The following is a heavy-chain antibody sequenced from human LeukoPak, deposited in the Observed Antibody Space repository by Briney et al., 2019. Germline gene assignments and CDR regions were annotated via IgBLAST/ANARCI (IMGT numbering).Heavy chain of an antibody. CDR3: ARVNSGSYRPTGY. J-gene: IGHJ4*02. CDR2: IYTSGST. D-gene: IGHD1-26*01. Sequence: SETLSLTCTVSGGSISSGSYYWSWIRQPAGKGLEWIGRIYTSGSTNYNPSLKSRVTMSVDTSKNQFSLKLSSVTAADTAVYYCARVNSGSYRPTGYWGQGTLVTVSS. CDR1: GGSISSGSYY. V-gene: IGHV4-61*02.